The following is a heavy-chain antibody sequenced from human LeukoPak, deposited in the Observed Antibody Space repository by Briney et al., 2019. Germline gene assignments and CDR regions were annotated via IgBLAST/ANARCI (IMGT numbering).Heavy chain of an antibody. CDR2: IYYAGST. CDR3: ARHSDGDSFGYSYYYYMDV. D-gene: IGHD5-18*01. J-gene: IGHJ6*03. CDR1: GGSIRSNDYY. V-gene: IGHV4-39*01. Sequence: SETLSLTCTVSGGSIRSNDYYWGWIRQPPGKGLEWIGSIYYAGSTYYKPSLKSRVTISVDTSKNQFSLRLTSVTAADTAVYFCARHSDGDSFGYSYYYYMDVWGKGITVTISS.